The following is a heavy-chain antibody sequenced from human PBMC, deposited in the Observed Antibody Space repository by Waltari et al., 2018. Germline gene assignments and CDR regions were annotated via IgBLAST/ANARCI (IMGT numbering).Heavy chain of an antibody. CDR3: AAVPLLPMIVVVGDY. J-gene: IGHJ4*02. CDR2: IVVGSGNT. D-gene: IGHD3-22*01. Sequence: QMQLVQSGPEVKKPGTSVKVSCKASGFTFTSLAVQWVRQASGQRLEWIGWIVVGSGNTNYAQKFQERVTITRDMSTSTAYMELSSLRSEDTAVYYCAAVPLLPMIVVVGDYWGQGTLVTVSS. CDR1: GFTFTSLA. V-gene: IGHV1-58*01.